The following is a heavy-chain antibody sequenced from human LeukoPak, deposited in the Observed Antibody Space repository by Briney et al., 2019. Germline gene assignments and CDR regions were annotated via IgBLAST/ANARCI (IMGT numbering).Heavy chain of an antibody. CDR2: IYTSGST. D-gene: IGHD5-18*01. V-gene: IGHV4-4*07. Sequence: SETLSLTCTVSGGSISSCYWSWIRQPAGKGLEWIGRIYTSGSTNYNPSLKSRVTMSVDTSKNQFSLKLSSVTAADTAVYYCARGRIQLWLSPLFDYWGQGTLVTVSS. CDR1: GGSISSCY. CDR3: ARGRIQLWLSPLFDY. J-gene: IGHJ4*02.